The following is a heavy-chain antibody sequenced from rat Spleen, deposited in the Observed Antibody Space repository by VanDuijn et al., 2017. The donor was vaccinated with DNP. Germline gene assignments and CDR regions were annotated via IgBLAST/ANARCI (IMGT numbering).Heavy chain of an antibody. CDR1: GFTFSSYW. J-gene: IGHJ4*01. V-gene: IGHV5-58*01. D-gene: IGHD1-11*01. CDR3: TTFEGRDA. CDR2: ISTGGGNT. Sequence: EVQLVETGGGLVQPGRSLKLSCVTSGFTFSSYWMYWIRQAPGKGLEWFASISTGGGNTYYRDSVKGRFTISRDNAKNTQYLQMDSLRSEDTATYYCTTFEGRDAWGQGTSVTVSS.